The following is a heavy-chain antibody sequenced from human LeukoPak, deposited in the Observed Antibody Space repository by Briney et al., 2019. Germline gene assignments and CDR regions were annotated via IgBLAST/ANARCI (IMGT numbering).Heavy chain of an antibody. Sequence: SETLSLTCTVSGGSISSYYWSWIRQPAGKGLEWIGRIYTSGSTNYSPSLKSRVTMSVDTSKNQFSLKLSSVTAADTAVYYCAREVVVAATPSAYYGMDVWGQGTTVTVSS. CDR2: IYTSGST. J-gene: IGHJ6*02. CDR1: GGSISSYY. CDR3: AREVVVAATPSAYYGMDV. D-gene: IGHD2-15*01. V-gene: IGHV4-4*07.